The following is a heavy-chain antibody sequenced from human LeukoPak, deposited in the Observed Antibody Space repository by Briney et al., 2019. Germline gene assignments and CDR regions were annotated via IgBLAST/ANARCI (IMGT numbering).Heavy chain of an antibody. CDR1: GFTVSSNY. J-gene: IGHJ5*02. Sequence: PGGSLRLSCAASGFTVSSNYMSWVRQAPGKGLEWVSVIYSGGSTYYADSVKGRFTISRDNSKNTLYLQMNSLRAEDTAVYYCAKRPAQGVYNWFDPWGQGTLVTVSS. CDR2: IYSGGST. CDR3: AKRPAQGVYNWFDP. V-gene: IGHV3-53*01.